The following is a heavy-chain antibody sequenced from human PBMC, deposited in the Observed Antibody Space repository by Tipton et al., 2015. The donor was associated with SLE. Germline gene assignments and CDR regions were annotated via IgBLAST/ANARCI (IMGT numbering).Heavy chain of an antibody. CDR1: GFTFSSYA. Sequence: SLRLSCAASGFTFSSYAMHCVRHAPGKGLELVAVISYDGSNKYYAYSVKGRFTISRDNAKNSLYLQMNSLIAEATAVYYCSRDTTPYYYDSSGSFQYWGQGKMVTVS. CDR2: ISYDGSNK. J-gene: IGHJ4*02. D-gene: IGHD3-22*01. CDR3: SRDTTPYYYDSSGSFQY. V-gene: IGHV3-30-3*01.